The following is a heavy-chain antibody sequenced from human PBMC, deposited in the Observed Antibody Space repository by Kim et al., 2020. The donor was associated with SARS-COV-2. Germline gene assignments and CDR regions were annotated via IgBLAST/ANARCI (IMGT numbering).Heavy chain of an antibody. CDR1: GDSVTSDY. D-gene: IGHD2-21*02. V-gene: IGHV4-4*07. CDR2: VYKTGST. CDR3: ARALTSRTAARLSS. Sequence: SETLSLTCSVSGDSVTSDYWTWIRQPAGKGLEWIGRVYKTGSTSYNPSLKSRVTMSIDTSKNQFSLKLTSVTAADTAVYYCARALTSRTAARLSSWGQG. J-gene: IGHJ5*02.